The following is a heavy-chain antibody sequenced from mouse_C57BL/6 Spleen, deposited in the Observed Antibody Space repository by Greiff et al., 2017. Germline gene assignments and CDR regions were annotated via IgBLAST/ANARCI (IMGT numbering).Heavy chain of an antibody. J-gene: IGHJ4*01. V-gene: IGHV1-55*01. CDR1: GYTFTSYW. CDR3: ARGWDDYAMDY. CDR2: IYPGSGST. Sequence: VQLQQPGAELVKPGASVKMSCKASGYTFTSYWITWVKQRPGQGLEWIGDIYPGSGSTNYNEKFKSKATLTVDTSSSTAYMQRSSLTSEESAVYYCARGWDDYAMDYWGQGASGTVSS. D-gene: IGHD4-1*01.